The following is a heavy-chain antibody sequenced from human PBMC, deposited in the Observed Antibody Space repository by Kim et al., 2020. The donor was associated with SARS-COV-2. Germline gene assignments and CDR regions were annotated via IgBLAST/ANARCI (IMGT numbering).Heavy chain of an antibody. V-gene: IGHV3-30*01. CDR3: ARGRIGYSSGWYPTYGMDV. Sequence: VKGQFTISRDNSKTTLYLQKNSLRAEDTAVYYCARGRIGYSSGWYPTYGMDVWGQGTTVTVSS. J-gene: IGHJ6*02. D-gene: IGHD6-19*01.